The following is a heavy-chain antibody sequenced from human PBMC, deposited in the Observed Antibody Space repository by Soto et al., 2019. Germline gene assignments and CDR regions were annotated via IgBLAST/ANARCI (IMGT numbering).Heavy chain of an antibody. D-gene: IGHD7-27*01. V-gene: IGHV1-2*04. J-gene: IGHJ3*02. Sequence: ASVKVSCKASGYTFTGYYMHWVRQAPGQGLEWMGWINPNSGGTNYAQKFQGWVTMTRDTSISTAYMELSRLRSDDPAVYYCARVAVTGDPHGDAFDIWGQGTMVTVSS. CDR1: GYTFTGYY. CDR3: ARVAVTGDPHGDAFDI. CDR2: INPNSGGT.